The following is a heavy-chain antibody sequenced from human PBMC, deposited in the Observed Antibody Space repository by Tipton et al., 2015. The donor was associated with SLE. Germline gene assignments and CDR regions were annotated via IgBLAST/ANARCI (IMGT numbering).Heavy chain of an antibody. CDR2: IYSSGST. V-gene: IGHV4-59*01. CDR1: GVSISSYY. Sequence: TLSLTCTVSGVSISSYYWSWIRQPPGKGLEWIGNIYSSGSTKYHSSLKSRVTISVDTSKNQFSLNLSSVTAADTAVYYCARVITYYYDTSGYLYYFDYWGQGTLVTVSS. CDR3: ARVITYYYDTSGYLYYFDY. D-gene: IGHD3-22*01. J-gene: IGHJ4*02.